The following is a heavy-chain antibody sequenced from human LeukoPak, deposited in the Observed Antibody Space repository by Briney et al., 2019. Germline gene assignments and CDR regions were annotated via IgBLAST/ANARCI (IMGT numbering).Heavy chain of an antibody. CDR3: ARDPVLDFWTYYFDY. CDR1: GFTFRSYS. Sequence: GSLRLSCGASGFTFRSYSMNWVRQAPGKGLEWVSAIDPSSTYIYYADSVKGRFTISRDNAENSLYLQMNSLRVEDTAVYYCARDPVLDFWTYYFDYWGQGTLVTVSS. CDR2: IDPSSTYI. D-gene: IGHD3/OR15-3a*01. V-gene: IGHV3-21*01. J-gene: IGHJ4*02.